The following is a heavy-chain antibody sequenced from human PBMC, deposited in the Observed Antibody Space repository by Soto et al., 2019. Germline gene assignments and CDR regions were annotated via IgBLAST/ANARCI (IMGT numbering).Heavy chain of an antibody. D-gene: IGHD3-3*01. V-gene: IGHV6-1*01. CDR3: ARYSVLGVLRFLECSGFAY. CDR1: GDSVSSNSAA. Sequence: PSQTLSLTCAISGDSVSSNSAAWNWIRQSPSRGLEWLGRTYYRSKWYNDYAVSVKSRITINPDTSKNQFSLQLNSVTPEDTAVYYCARYSVLGVLRFLECSGFAYWGLVTLVSVSS. J-gene: IGHJ4*02. CDR2: TYYRSKWYN.